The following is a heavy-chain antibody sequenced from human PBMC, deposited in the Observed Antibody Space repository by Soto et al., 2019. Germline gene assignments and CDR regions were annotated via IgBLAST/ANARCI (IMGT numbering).Heavy chain of an antibody. J-gene: IGHJ4*02. CDR2: IYYSGST. D-gene: IGHD2-15*01. Sequence: QVQLQESGPGLVKPSETLSLTCTVSGGSISSYYWSWIRQPPGKGLEWIGYIYYSGSTNYNPSLKSRVTISGDTSKNQFSLKLSSVTAADTAVYYCARGPGCSGGSCYHDYWGQGTLVTVSS. CDR3: ARGPGCSGGSCYHDY. CDR1: GGSISSYY. V-gene: IGHV4-59*01.